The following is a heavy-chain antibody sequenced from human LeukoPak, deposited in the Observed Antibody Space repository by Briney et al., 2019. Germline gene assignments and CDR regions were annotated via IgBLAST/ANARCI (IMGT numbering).Heavy chain of an antibody. CDR1: GYSISSGYY. D-gene: IGHD7-27*01. CDR3: ARHATRWGSAVDY. V-gene: IGHV4-38-2*02. J-gene: IGHJ4*02. Sequence: PSETLSLTYTVSGYSISSGYYWGWIRQPPGKGLEWIGSIYHSGSTYYNPSLKSRVTISVDTSKNQFSLKLSSVTAADTAVYYCARHATRWGSAVDYWGQGTLVTVSS. CDR2: IYHSGST.